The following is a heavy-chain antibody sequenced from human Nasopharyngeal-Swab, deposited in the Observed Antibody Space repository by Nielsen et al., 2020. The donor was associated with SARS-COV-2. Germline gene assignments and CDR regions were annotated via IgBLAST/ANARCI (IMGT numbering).Heavy chain of an antibody. Sequence: GESLKISCKGSGYRFTNYWIGWVRQMPGKGLEWMGIIFPGDSDTRYRPSFQGQVTISVDRSINTAYLQWSSLKASDTAMYYCARIPSTLPDYWGQGTLVTVSS. J-gene: IGHJ4*02. CDR1: GYRFTNYW. CDR3: ARIPSTLPDY. D-gene: IGHD5/OR15-5a*01. CDR2: IFPGDSDT. V-gene: IGHV5-51*01.